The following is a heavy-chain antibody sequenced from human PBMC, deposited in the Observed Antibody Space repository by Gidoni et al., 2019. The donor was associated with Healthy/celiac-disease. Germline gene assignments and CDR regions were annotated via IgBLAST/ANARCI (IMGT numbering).Heavy chain of an antibody. Sequence: EVQPLESGGGLVQPGGSLRLSCGASGFTFSSYAMSCVRQAPGKGLEWVAAISGSGGSTYYADSVKGRFTISRDNSKNTLYLQMNSLRAEDTAVYYCAKEVVTILSAFDIWGQGTMVTVSS. D-gene: IGHD2-15*01. CDR1: GFTFSSYA. CDR2: ISGSGGST. CDR3: AKEVVTILSAFDI. J-gene: IGHJ3*02. V-gene: IGHV3-23*01.